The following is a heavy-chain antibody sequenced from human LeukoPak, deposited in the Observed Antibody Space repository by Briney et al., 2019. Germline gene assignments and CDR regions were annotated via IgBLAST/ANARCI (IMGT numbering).Heavy chain of an antibody. V-gene: IGHV3-7*03. CDR3: ARDPYRFAFDI. CDR2: INVDGTAE. J-gene: IGHJ3*02. Sequence: PGGSLRLSCAASGFDFSSNWMHWVRHAPGQGLEWVANINVDGTAEYYVDSVKGRFTISRDNAKNSLYLQMNSLRAEDTAVYYCARDPYRFAFDIWGQGTVVLVSS. CDR1: GFDFSSNW. D-gene: IGHD1-26*01.